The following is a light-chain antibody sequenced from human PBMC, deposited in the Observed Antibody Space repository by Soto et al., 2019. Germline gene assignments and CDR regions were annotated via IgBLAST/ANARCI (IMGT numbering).Light chain of an antibody. CDR1: QSVNNF. CDR3: QQYGSLGT. Sequence: EILLTQSPAIVSLSPGERATLSCRAGQSVNNFFDWYQQKPGQAPRLLIYDASYRAPGIPDRFSGSGSGTDFTLTISRLEPEDFAVYYCQQYGSLGTFGQGTKVDIK. J-gene: IGKJ1*01. CDR2: DAS. V-gene: IGKV3-20*01.